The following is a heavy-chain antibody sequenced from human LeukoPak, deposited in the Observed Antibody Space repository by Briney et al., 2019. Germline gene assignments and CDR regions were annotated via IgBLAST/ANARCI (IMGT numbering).Heavy chain of an antibody. Sequence: PGGSLRLSCAASGFTFSSYGMSWVRQAPGKGLEWVSGIRDRGGDTFLADSVKGRFTISRDSSKNTLYLQMNNLRAEDTAKYYCASASPANDYWGQGTVVTVSS. D-gene: IGHD2-2*01. V-gene: IGHV3-23*01. J-gene: IGHJ4*02. CDR1: GFTFSSYG. CDR3: ASASPANDY. CDR2: IRDRGGDT.